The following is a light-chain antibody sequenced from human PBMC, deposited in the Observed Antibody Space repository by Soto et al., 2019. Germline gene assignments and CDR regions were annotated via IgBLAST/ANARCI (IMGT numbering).Light chain of an antibody. CDR2: DAS. V-gene: IGKV3-20*01. J-gene: IGKJ4*01. Sequence: EFVLTQSPGTLSLSPGERATLSCRASQTVRTNYLAWYQQKPGQAPRLLIYDASSRATGIPDRFSGGGSGTDFTLTISRLEPEDFAVYYCQQFSGYPLTFGGGTKVEIK. CDR3: QQFSGYPLT. CDR1: QTVRTNY.